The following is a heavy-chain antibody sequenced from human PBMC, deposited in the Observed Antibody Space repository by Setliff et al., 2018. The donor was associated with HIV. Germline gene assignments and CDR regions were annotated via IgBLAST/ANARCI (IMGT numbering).Heavy chain of an antibody. V-gene: IGHV4-39*01. CDR1: GDSFNFNYYY. CDR2: IYYSGST. CDR3: ARQNSGWGVGLYYFDY. Sequence: SVTLSLTCTVSGDSFNFNYYYWVWIRQPPGKGLEWIGSIYYSGSTYYNPSLKSRVTISVDTPNNHFSLRLSSVTAADTALYYCARQNSGWGVGLYYFDYWGQGTLVTVSS. J-gene: IGHJ4*02. D-gene: IGHD6-19*01.